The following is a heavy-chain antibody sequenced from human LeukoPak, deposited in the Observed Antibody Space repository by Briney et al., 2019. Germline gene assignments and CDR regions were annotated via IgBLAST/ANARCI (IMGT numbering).Heavy chain of an antibody. D-gene: IGHD7-27*01. Sequence: KPSETLSLTCTVSGGSISSSYWSWIRQPPEKGLEWIGYIYYSVSTNYNPSLKSRVTISVDTSKNQFSLKLSSVTAADTAVYYCASTLGPNDGFDIWGQGTMVTVSS. V-gene: IGHV4-59*08. CDR3: ASTLGPNDGFDI. CDR1: GGSISSSY. CDR2: IYYSVST. J-gene: IGHJ3*02.